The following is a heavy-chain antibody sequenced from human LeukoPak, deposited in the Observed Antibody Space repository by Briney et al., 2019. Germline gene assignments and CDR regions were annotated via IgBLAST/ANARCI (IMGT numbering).Heavy chain of an antibody. J-gene: IGHJ6*02. D-gene: IGHD3-22*01. Sequence: PGGSLRLSCAASGFTFSSHWMYWVRQAPGQGLLWVSRIGSDGRDTTYADSVKGRFTISRDNAKNTPDLQMNRLRAEDTAVYYCATDMGEAGSGSYRFGLDVWGQGTTVTVSS. V-gene: IGHV3-74*01. CDR3: ATDMGEAGSGSYRFGLDV. CDR1: GFTFSSHW. CDR2: IGSDGRDT.